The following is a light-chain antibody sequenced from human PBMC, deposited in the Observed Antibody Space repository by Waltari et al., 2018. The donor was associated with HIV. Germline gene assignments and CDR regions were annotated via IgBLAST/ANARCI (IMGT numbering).Light chain of an antibody. CDR3: ASFTADNTVL. V-gene: IGLV2-14*03. Sequence: AVTQPASVSGLPGQSTTISCTGGDSDFGLYNFVSWYQQHPGQPPKLILYDVDSRSSGVSARFSGAISGNTASLTISELRAEDEAHYYCASFTADNTVLFGGGTEVTVL. CDR1: DSDFGLYNF. J-gene: IGLJ3*02. CDR2: DVD.